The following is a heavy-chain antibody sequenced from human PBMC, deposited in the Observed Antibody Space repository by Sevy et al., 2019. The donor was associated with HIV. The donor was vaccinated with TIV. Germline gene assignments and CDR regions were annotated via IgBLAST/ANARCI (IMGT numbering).Heavy chain of an antibody. CDR1: GFTFSSYW. D-gene: IGHD1-26*01. Sequence: GGSLRLSCAASGFTFSSYWMSWVRQAPGKGVEWVANIKQDGSEKYYVDSVKGRFTISRDNAKNSLYLQMNSLRAEDTAVYYCARFQTVSRSGSYYSFDYWGQGTLVTVSS. V-gene: IGHV3-7*01. J-gene: IGHJ4*02. CDR2: IKQDGSEK. CDR3: ARFQTVSRSGSYYSFDY.